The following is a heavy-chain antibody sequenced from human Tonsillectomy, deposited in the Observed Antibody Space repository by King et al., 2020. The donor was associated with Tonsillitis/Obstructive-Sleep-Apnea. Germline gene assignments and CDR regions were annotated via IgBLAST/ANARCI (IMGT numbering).Heavy chain of an antibody. D-gene: IGHD3-9*01. CDR3: AIVPTGLYYYYCMDV. CDR2: IYYSGST. CDR1: GGSISSYY. V-gene: IGHV4-59*08. J-gene: IGHJ6*03. Sequence: VQLQESGPGLVKPSETLSLTCTVSGGSISSYYWSWIRQPPGKGLEWVGYIYYSGSTNYNPSLKSRVTISVDTSKNQFSLKLRSVTAADTAVYYCAIVPTGLYYYYCMDVWGKGTAVTVSS.